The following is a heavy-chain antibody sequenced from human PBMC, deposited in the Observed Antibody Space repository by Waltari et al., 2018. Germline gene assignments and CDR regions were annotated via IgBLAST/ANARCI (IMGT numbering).Heavy chain of an antibody. D-gene: IGHD2-15*01. Sequence: QVQLLQSGGGVVQPGRSLRVSCAASGSTFSSTSMHWVRQAPGKGLEWVASMSSDGIYKYYGDSVKGRYTVSRDNSENTLYLQMNSLRAEDTAVYYCARGGGGHLDYWGQGTPVTVSS. V-gene: IGHV3-33*01. CDR1: GSTFSSTS. J-gene: IGHJ4*02. CDR3: ARGGGGHLDY. CDR2: MSSDGIYK.